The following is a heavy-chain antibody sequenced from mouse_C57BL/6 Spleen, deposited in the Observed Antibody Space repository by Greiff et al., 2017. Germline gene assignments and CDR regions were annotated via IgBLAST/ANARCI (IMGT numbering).Heavy chain of an antibody. CDR3: ARVLTGTDY. CDR2: ISSGSSTF. Sequence: EVQGVASGGGFVKPGGSLQLSCAASGFTFSDYGMHWVRPAPEKGLEGVAYISSGSSTFYYADTVKGRFTISRDNAKNTLFLQMTSLRSEDTAMYYCARVLTGTDYWGQGTTLTVAS. D-gene: IGHD4-1*01. CDR1: GFTFSDYG. J-gene: IGHJ2*01. V-gene: IGHV5-17*01.